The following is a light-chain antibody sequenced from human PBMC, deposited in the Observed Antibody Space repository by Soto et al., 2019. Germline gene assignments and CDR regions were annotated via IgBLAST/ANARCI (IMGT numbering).Light chain of an antibody. J-gene: IGKJ1*01. CDR1: QYINTR. V-gene: IGKV3-11*01. CDR2: QTS. CDR3: HQRQSWPRT. Sequence: EIVLTQSPATLSSFPGDRVTLSCRARQYINTRLAWYQHRPGQAPRLLISQTSIRAAGIPARFSASGSGTDFTLTISDVQPEDFALYYCHQRQSWPRTFGQGTKVDI.